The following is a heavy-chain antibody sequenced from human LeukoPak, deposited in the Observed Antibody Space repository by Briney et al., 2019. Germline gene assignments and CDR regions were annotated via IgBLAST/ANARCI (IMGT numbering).Heavy chain of an antibody. CDR2: ISYDGSNK. Sequence: GGSLRLSCAASGFMFSSYAVHWVRQAPGKGLEWVALISYDGSNKYYAASVKGRFTISRDNSKDTLYLQMNSLRAEDTAVYYCAKEDSVRREFDYWGQGTLATVSS. V-gene: IGHV3-30-3*02. CDR3: AKEDSVRREFDY. J-gene: IGHJ4*02. CDR1: GFMFSSYA.